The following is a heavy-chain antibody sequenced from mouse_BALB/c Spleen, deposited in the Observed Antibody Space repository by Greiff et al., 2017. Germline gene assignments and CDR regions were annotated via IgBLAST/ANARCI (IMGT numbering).Heavy chain of an antibody. V-gene: IGHV5-12-1*01. CDR2: ISSGGGST. Sequence: EVKLVESGGGLVKPGGSLKLSCAASGFPFSSYDMSWVRQTPEKRLEWVAYISSGGGSTYYPDTVKGRFTISRDNAKNTLYLQMSSLKSEDTAMYYCAELGWFAYWGQGTLVTVSA. CDR1: GFPFSSYD. CDR3: AELGWFAY. D-gene: IGHD4-1*01. J-gene: IGHJ3*01.